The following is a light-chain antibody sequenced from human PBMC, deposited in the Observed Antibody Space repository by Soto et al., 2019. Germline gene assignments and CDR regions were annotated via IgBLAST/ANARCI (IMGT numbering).Light chain of an antibody. CDR3: QQYTNWPQP. Sequence: EIVMTQSPATLSVSPGEIATLSCMGSQGVSISLAWFHQKPGQYPRLLIYGASTRATGIPARFSGSGSGTEFTLTISSLQSEDFAVYYCQQYTNWPQPFGQGTKVDIK. J-gene: IGKJ2*01. CDR1: QGVSIS. CDR2: GAS. V-gene: IGKV3-15*01.